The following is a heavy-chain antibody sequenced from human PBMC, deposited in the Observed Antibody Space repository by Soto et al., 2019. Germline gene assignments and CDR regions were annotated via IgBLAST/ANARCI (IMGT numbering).Heavy chain of an antibody. CDR1: GGSISSSSYY. Sequence: SETLSLTCTVSGGSISSSSYYWGWIRQPPGKGLEWIGSIYYSGSTYYNPSLKSRVTISVDTSKNQFSLKLSSVTAADTAVYYCARQSRWFDPWGQGTLVTVSS. J-gene: IGHJ5*02. CDR3: ARQSRWFDP. V-gene: IGHV4-39*01. CDR2: IYYSGST.